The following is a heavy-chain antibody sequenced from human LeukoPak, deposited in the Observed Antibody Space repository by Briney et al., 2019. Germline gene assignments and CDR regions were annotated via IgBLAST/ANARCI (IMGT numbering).Heavy chain of an antibody. Sequence: GGSLRLSCAASGFTVSSNYMSWVRQAPGKGLEWVSVIYSGGSTYYADSVKGRFTISRDNSKNTLYLQMNSLRAEDTAVYYCARGGSSGYYYSPLDYWGQGTLVTVSS. V-gene: IGHV3-53*01. J-gene: IGHJ4*02. CDR3: ARGGSSGYYYSPLDY. CDR1: GFTVSSNY. CDR2: IYSGGST. D-gene: IGHD3-22*01.